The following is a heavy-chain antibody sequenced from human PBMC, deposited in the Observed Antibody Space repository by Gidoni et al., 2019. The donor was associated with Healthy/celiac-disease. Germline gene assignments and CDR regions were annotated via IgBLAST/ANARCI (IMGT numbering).Heavy chain of an antibody. V-gene: IGHV3-30*04. CDR2: ISYDGSNK. J-gene: IGHJ6*03. CDR1: GFTFSSYA. CDR3: ARDGYYDFWSGYYTYYYMDV. D-gene: IGHD3-3*01. Sequence: QVQLVESGGGVVQPGRSLRLSCAASGFTFSSYAMHWVRQAPGKGLEWVAVISYDGSNKYYADSVKGRFTISRDNSKNTLYLQMNSLRAEDTAVYYCARDGYYDFWSGYYTYYYMDVWGKGTTVTVSS.